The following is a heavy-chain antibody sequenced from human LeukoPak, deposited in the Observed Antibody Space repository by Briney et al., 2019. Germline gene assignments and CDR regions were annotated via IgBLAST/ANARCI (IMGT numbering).Heavy chain of an antibody. Sequence: GGSLRLSCAASGFTFSSYAMTWVRQAPGQGLEWVSAISFSAGRTYYADSVKGRFTISRDNSKNTLYLQMNSLRAEDTAVYYCAKDDYGGFDYWGQGTLVTVSS. D-gene: IGHD4-17*01. CDR1: GFTFSSYA. CDR3: AKDDYGGFDY. CDR2: ISFSAGRT. J-gene: IGHJ4*02. V-gene: IGHV3-23*01.